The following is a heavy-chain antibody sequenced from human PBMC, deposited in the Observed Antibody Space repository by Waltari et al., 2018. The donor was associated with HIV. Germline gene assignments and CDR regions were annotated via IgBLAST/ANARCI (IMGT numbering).Heavy chain of an antibody. D-gene: IGHD3-22*01. J-gene: IGHJ4*02. CDR2: IIPILGIA. CDR1: GGTFSSYA. V-gene: IGHV1-69*04. Sequence: QVQLVQSGAVVKKPGSTVEVSCKASGGTFSSYAISCVRQAPGQGLEWMGRIIPILGIANYAQKFQCRVKITADKSTSTAYMELSSLRSEDTAVYYCARDNYYDSSGFFDYWGQGTLVTVSS. CDR3: ARDNYYDSSGFFDY.